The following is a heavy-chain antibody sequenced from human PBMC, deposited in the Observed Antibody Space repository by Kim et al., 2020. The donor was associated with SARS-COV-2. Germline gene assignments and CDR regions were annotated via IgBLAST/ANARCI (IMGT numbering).Heavy chain of an antibody. V-gene: IGHV3-7*03. Sequence: DGSEKYYVDSVKGRFTISRDNAKNPLYLQMNSLRAEDTAVYYCARKNYFDYWGQGTLVTVSS. CDR2: DGSEK. CDR3: ARKNYFDY. J-gene: IGHJ4*02.